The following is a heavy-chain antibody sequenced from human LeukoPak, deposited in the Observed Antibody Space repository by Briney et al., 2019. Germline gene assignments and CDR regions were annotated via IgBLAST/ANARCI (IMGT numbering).Heavy chain of an antibody. CDR2: ISGSGGST. Sequence: GGSLRLSCAASGFTFSSYAMSWVRQAPGKGLEWVSAISGSGGSTYYADSVKGRFTISRDNSKNTLYLQMNSLRAEDTAVYYCAKDPFPIWFGESPFDYWGQGTLVTVPS. CDR3: AKDPFPIWFGESPFDY. J-gene: IGHJ4*02. CDR1: GFTFSSYA. V-gene: IGHV3-23*01. D-gene: IGHD3-10*01.